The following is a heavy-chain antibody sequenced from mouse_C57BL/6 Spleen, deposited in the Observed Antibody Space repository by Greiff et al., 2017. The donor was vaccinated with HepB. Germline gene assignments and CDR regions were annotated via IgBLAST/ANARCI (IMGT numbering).Heavy chain of an antibody. J-gene: IGHJ4*01. CDR3: ARKDWYAMDY. CDR2: IDPSDSYT. D-gene: IGHD4-1*01. Sequence: QVQLQQPGAELVMPGASVKLSCKASGYTFTSYWMHWVKQRPGQGLEWIGEIDPSDSYTNYNQKFKGKSTLTVDKSSSTAYMQLSSLTSEDSAVYYCARKDWYAMDYWGQGTSVTVSS. CDR1: GYTFTSYW. V-gene: IGHV1-69*01.